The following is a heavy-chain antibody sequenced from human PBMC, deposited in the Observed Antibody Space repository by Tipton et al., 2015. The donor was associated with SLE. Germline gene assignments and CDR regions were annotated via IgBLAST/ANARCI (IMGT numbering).Heavy chain of an antibody. CDR3: ARDLFDY. CDR2: IKGDGSET. J-gene: IGHJ4*02. Sequence: SLRLSCEASIFSLTDFWMTWVRQAPGKGLEWVATIKGDGSETFYVGSVKGRFSISRDKSANALYLQMNSLRGEDTAVYYCARDLFDYWGQGTLVTVSS. V-gene: IGHV3-7*01. CDR1: IFSLTDFW.